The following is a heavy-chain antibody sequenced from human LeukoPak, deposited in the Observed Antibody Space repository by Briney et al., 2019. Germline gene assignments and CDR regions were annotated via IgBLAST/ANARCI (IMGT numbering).Heavy chain of an antibody. CDR3: ATKVSPWGQLVARPDAFDI. Sequence: ASVKVSCKVSGYTLTELSMHWVRQAPGKGLEWMGGFDPEDGETIYAQKFQGRVTMTEDTSTDTAYMELSSLRSEDTAVYYCATKVSPWGQLVARPDAFDIWGQGTMVTVSS. CDR2: FDPEDGET. CDR1: GYTLTELS. D-gene: IGHD6-6*01. J-gene: IGHJ3*02. V-gene: IGHV1-24*01.